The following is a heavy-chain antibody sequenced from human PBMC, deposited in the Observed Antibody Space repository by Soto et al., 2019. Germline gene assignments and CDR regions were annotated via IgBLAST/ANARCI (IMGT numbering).Heavy chain of an antibody. CDR1: GFTFNKYA. V-gene: IGHV3-74*01. Sequence: PGGSLRLSCAASGFTFNKYAMSWVRQAPGKGLVWVSRINSDGSTTTYADSVKGRFTISRDNAKSMLYLQMNSLRAEDTAVYYCARGGSSSWFRALDYWGQGTLVTVSS. CDR3: ARGGSSSWFRALDY. D-gene: IGHD6-13*01. J-gene: IGHJ4*02. CDR2: INSDGSTT.